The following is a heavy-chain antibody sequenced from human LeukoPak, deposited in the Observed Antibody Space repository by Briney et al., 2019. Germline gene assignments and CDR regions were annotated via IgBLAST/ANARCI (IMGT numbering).Heavy chain of an antibody. CDR2: IRSNGDTT. V-gene: IGHV3-23*01. D-gene: IGHD1-1*01. J-gene: IGHJ4*02. CDR1: GFTFSSLA. Sequence: GGSLRLSCTASGFTFSSLATTWVRQAPGKGLEWVSTIRSNGDTTYNADSVKGRFTISRDNSKNTLYLELNSLRVEDTATFYCAKGQELDDGVFDSWGQGTMVTVSS. CDR3: AKGQELDDGVFDS.